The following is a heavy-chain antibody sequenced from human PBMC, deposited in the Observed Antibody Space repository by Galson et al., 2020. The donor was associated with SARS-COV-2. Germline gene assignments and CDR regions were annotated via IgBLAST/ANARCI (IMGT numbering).Heavy chain of an antibody. CDR3: ASLPRGIVVVGGFDY. J-gene: IGHJ4*02. V-gene: IGHV4-30-4*01. CDR1: GGSISSGDYY. CDR2: IHYSGST. Sequence: ETSETLSLTCTVSGGSISSGDYYWSWIRQPPGKGLEWIGHIHYSGSTYYNPSLKSRVTISVDTSKNQFSLKLSSVTAADTAVYYCASLPRGIVVVGGFDYWGQGTLVTVSS. D-gene: IGHD2-2*01.